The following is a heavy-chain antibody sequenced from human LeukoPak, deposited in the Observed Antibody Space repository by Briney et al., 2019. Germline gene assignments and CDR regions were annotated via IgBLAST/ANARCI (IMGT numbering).Heavy chain of an antibody. J-gene: IGHJ5*02. CDR1: GGTFSSYA. V-gene: IGHV1-69*05. CDR2: IIPIFGTA. Sequence: GASVKVSCKASGGTFSSYAISWVRQAPGQGLEWMGGIIPIFGTANYAQKFQGRVTITTDESTSTAYMELSSLRSEDTAVYYCATTFITIFGVVLGEFDPWGQGTLVTVSS. D-gene: IGHD3-3*01. CDR3: ATTFITIFGVVLGEFDP.